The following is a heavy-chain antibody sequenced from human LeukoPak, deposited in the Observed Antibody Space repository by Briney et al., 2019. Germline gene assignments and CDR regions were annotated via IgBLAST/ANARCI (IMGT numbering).Heavy chain of an antibody. V-gene: IGHV4-59*01. Sequence: SETLSLTCTVSGGSISSYYWSWVRQPPGKGLEWIGYIYYSGGTNYNPSLKSRVTISVDPSKNQFSLKLSSVTAADTAVYYCARDQGDYWGQGTLVTVSS. CDR2: IYYSGGT. CDR3: ARDQGDY. CDR1: GGSISSYY. J-gene: IGHJ4*02.